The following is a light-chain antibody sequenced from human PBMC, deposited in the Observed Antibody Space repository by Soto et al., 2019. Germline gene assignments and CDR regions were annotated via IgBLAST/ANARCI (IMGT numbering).Light chain of an antibody. V-gene: IGKV3-20*01. CDR1: QSVSSSY. J-gene: IGKJ1*01. CDR3: QQYGRSPPT. Sequence: EIVLTQSPGTLSLSPGERATLSCRASQSVSSSYLAWYQQKPGQAPRLLIYGASSRATGIPDRFSGSGSGTDFTHTLSRLEPEDFAVYYCQQYGRSPPTFGQGTKVEIK. CDR2: GAS.